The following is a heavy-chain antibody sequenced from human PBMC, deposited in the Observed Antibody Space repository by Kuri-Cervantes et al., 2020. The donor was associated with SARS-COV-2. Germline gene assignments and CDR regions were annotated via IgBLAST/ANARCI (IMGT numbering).Heavy chain of an antibody. CDR3: ARDTRHYDFWSGYPYFDY. J-gene: IGHJ4*02. CDR1: GYTFTGYY. CDR2: INPNSGGT. V-gene: IGHV1-2*02. Sequence: ASVKVSCKASGYTFTGYYMHWVRQAPGQGLEWMGWINPNSGGTNYAQKFQGRVTMTRDTSISTAYMELSRLRSDDTAVFYCARDTRHYDFWSGYPYFDYWGQGTLVTVSS. D-gene: IGHD3-3*01.